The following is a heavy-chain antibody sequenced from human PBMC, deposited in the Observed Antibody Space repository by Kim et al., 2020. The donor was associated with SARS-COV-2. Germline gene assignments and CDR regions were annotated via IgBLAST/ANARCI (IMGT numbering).Heavy chain of an antibody. CDR3: ARDRPWDSYGYVDY. CDR1: GFTFSSYS. CDR2: ISSSSSTI. J-gene: IGHJ4*02. D-gene: IGHD5-18*01. V-gene: IGHV3-48*02. Sequence: GGSLRLSCAASGFTFSSYSMNWVRQAPGKGLEWVSYISSSSSTIYYADSVKGRFTISRDNAKNSLYLQMNSLRDEDTAVYYCARDRPWDSYGYVDYWGQGTLVTVSS.